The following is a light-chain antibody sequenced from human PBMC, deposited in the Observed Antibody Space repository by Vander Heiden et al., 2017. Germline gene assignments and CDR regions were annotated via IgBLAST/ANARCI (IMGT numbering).Light chain of an antibody. Sequence: EIVLTQSPGTLSLSPGERATLSCRASQSVSSTYLAWYQQKPGQAPRLLMYGASSRATGIPDRFSGSGSGTDFTLTISGLEPEDFAVYYCQHFGSSHPYTFGHGTKVDIQ. V-gene: IGKV3-20*01. J-gene: IGKJ3*01. CDR2: GAS. CDR1: QSVSSTY. CDR3: QHFGSSHPYT.